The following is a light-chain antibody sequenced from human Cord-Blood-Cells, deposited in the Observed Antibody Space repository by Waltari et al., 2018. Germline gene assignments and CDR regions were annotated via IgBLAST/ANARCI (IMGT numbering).Light chain of an antibody. J-gene: IGLJ3*02. Sequence: QSALTQPASVSVSPGQSITISCTGTSRXXGGXXXASXYPQHPGKAPTLMIYDVSKRPSGVSNRFSGSKSGHTASLTISGLQAEDEADYYCSSYTSSSTSWVFGGGTKLTVL. CDR3: SSYTSSSTSWV. CDR2: DVS. CDR1: SRXXGGXXX. V-gene: IGLV2-14*01.